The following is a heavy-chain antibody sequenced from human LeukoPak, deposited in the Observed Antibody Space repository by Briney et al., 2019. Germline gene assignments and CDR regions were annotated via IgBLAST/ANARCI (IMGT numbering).Heavy chain of an antibody. Sequence: GGSLRLSCAASGFTFSSYGMHWVRQAPGKGLEWVAVIWYDGSNKYYADSVKGRFTISRDNSKNTLYLQMNSLRAEDTALYYCAKDYYGSGSRGAFDIWGQGTMVTVSS. CDR1: GFTFSSYG. D-gene: IGHD3-10*01. J-gene: IGHJ3*02. CDR2: IWYDGSNK. CDR3: AKDYYGSGSRGAFDI. V-gene: IGHV3-30*02.